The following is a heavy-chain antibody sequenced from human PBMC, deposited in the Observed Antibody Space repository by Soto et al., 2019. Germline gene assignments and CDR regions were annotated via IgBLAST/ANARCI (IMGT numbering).Heavy chain of an antibody. CDR2: SSYDGRET. Sequence: GGSPRLGCAASEFDFSSCGLNWIHGAPAKGLECVAASSYDGRETFYADSAKGRFTVSKEMSKNTAFLQMNALRHEDTAVYFCARDSGWPILNFDNWGQGTPVTVS. CDR3: ARDSGWPILNFDN. D-gene: IGHD3-10*01. CDR1: EFDFSSCG. V-gene: IGHV3-30*03. J-gene: IGHJ4*02.